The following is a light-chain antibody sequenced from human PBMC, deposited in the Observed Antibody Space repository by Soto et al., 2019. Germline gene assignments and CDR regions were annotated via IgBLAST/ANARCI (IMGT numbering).Light chain of an antibody. CDR1: QSVSNNY. CDR3: QQYGSSGT. J-gene: IGKJ1*01. Sequence: EIVMTQSPGTLSLSPGERATLSCRASQSVSNNYLAWYQQKPGQAPRLLIYGASNRATGIPDRFCGSGSGTDFTLTISRLEPEDFAVYYCQQYGSSGTFGQWTKVDIK. CDR2: GAS. V-gene: IGKV3-20*01.